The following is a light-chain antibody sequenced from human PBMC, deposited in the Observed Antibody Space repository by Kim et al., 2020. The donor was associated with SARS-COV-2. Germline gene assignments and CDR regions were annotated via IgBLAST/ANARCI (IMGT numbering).Light chain of an antibody. J-gene: IGKJ1*01. CDR3: QQYGSSPRT. CDR1: QSVTSNY. Sequence: EIVLTQSPGTLSLSPGERATLSCRASQSVTSNYLGWYQQKPGQAPRLLIYGASSRATGIPDRFSGSGSGTDFTLTISRLEVEDLAMYYCQQYGSSPRTFGQGTKVDIK. V-gene: IGKV3-20*01. CDR2: GAS.